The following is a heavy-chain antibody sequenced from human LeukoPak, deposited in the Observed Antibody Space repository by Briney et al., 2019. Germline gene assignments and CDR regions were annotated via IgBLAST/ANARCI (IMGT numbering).Heavy chain of an antibody. D-gene: IGHD3-10*01. CDR1: GFTFSAYG. V-gene: IGHV3-30*03. CDR2: ISYDGSNE. CDR3: ARVGYYASGPFSYFDY. J-gene: IGHJ4*02. Sequence: PGGSLRLSCAASGFTFSAYGIHWVRQAPGKGLEWVAVISYDGSNEYYADSVKGRFTISRDNSKNTLYLQMNSLSVEDTAVYDCARVGYYASGPFSYFDYWGQGTLVTVSS.